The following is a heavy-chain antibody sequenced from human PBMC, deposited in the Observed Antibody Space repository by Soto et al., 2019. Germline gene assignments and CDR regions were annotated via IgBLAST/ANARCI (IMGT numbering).Heavy chain of an antibody. D-gene: IGHD4-17*01. V-gene: IGHV4-61*03. Sequence: SETLSLTCTVSGGSISSGGYYWSWIRQHPGKGLEWIGYIYYSGRTNYNPSLKSRVSISVDTSKNHFSLQLRSVTAADTAVYYCARVGGDDFGDSGGFDYWGQGTLVTVSS. CDR2: IYYSGRT. CDR1: GGSISSGGYY. J-gene: IGHJ4*02. CDR3: ARVGGDDFGDSGGFDY.